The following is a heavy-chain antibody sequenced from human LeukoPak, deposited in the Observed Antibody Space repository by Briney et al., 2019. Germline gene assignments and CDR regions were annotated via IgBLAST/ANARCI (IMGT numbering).Heavy chain of an antibody. CDR3: ARGPLPDY. Sequence: PSETVSLPCAVYGGSFSGYYWSWIRQPPGKGLEWIGEINHSGSTNYNPSLKSRVTISVDTSKNQFSLKLSSVTAADTAVYYCARGPLPDYWGQGTLVTVSS. V-gene: IGHV4-34*01. CDR1: GGSFSGYY. CDR2: INHSGST. J-gene: IGHJ4*02.